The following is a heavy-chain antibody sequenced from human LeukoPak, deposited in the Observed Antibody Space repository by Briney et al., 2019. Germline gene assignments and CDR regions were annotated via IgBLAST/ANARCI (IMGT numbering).Heavy chain of an antibody. Sequence: SETLSLTCAVYGGSFSGYYWSWIRQPPGKGLEWIGEINHSGSTSYNPSLKSRVTISVDTSKNQFSLKLSSVTAADTAVYYCARGGIAARRPLSPWGQGTLVTVSS. CDR3: ARGGIAARRPLSP. CDR1: GGSFSGYY. D-gene: IGHD6-6*01. V-gene: IGHV4-34*01. J-gene: IGHJ5*02. CDR2: INHSGST.